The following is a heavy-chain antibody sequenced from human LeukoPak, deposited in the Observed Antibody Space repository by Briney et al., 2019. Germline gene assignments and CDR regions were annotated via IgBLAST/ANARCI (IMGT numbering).Heavy chain of an antibody. CDR1: GYTFTGYY. CDR3: ATGGVVPAAAIHY. D-gene: IGHD2-2*01. J-gene: IGHJ4*02. CDR2: INPNSGGT. Sequence: EASVKVSCKASGYTFTGYYMHWVRQAPGQGLEWMGWINPNSGGTNYAQKFQGWVTMTRDTSISTAYMALSRLRSDDTAVYYCATGGVVPAAAIHYWGQGTLVTVSS. V-gene: IGHV1-2*04.